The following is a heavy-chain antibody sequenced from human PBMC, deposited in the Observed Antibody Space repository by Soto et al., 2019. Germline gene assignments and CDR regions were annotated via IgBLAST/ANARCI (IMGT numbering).Heavy chain of an antibody. J-gene: IGHJ6*02. CDR2: IYYNGSI. CDR1: GGSISVGGYF. CDR3: ARDEYYGSEIYFYYYAMDV. D-gene: IGHD3-10*01. Sequence: QVQLQESGPGLVKPSQTLSLTCTVSGGSISVGGYFWSWIRQHPGKGLEWIGHIYYNGSIYCNSSLKSRVTMSIDTSKNHFSLRLTSVTAADTAVYYCARDEYYGSEIYFYYYAMDVWGQGTTVTVSS. V-gene: IGHV4-31*03.